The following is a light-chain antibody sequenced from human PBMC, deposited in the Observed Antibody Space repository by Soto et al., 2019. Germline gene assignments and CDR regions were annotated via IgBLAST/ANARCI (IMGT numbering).Light chain of an antibody. Sequence: QSALTQPPSASGSPGQSVTISCTGTSSDVGGFDHVSWYQQHPGRAPKLLIYEVTQRPSGVPDRFSGSRSANTASLTVSGLQADDEAHYYCSSYAGSDIYVVFGGWTKLTVL. CDR1: SSDVGGFDH. CDR3: SSYAGSDIYVV. J-gene: IGLJ2*01. CDR2: EVT. V-gene: IGLV2-8*01.